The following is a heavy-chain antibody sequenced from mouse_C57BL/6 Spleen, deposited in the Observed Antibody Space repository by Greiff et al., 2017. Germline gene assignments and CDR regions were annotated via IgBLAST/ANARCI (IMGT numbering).Heavy chain of an antibody. CDR3: TRPYSYFDY. V-gene: IGHV1-15*01. Sequence: QVQLQQSGAELVRPGASVTLSCKASGYTFTDYDMHWVKQTPVHGLEWIGAIDPETGGTAYNQKFKGKAILTADKSSSTAYMELRSLTSEDSAVYYCTRPYSYFDYWGQGTTLTVSS. J-gene: IGHJ2*01. D-gene: IGHD2-10*01. CDR1: GYTFTDYD. CDR2: IDPETGGT.